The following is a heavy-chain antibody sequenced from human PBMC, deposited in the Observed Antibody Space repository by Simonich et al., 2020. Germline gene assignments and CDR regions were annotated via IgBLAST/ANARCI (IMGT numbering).Heavy chain of an antibody. D-gene: IGHD6-6*01. Sequence: QLQLQESGPGLVKPSETLSLTCTVSGGSISSSSYYWGWIRQPPGKGLEWSGSNYYRGSTYNNPSLKSRVTIAVDTSKNQSSLKLSSVTAADTAVYYCARWAYSSSYFDYWGQGTLVTVSS. J-gene: IGHJ4*02. CDR3: ARWAYSSSYFDY. V-gene: IGHV4-39*01. CDR2: NYYRGST. CDR1: GGSISSSSYY.